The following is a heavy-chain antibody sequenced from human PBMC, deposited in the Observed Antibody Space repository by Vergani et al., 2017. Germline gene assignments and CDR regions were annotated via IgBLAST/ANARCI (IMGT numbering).Heavy chain of an antibody. CDR2: IRNKAYGGTT. V-gene: IGHV3-49*04. Sequence: EVQLVESGGGLVPPGRSLRLSCAASGFSFGDCAMTWVRQAPGKGLGWVAVIRNKAYGGTTEYAASVKGRFTISRDDSKRLAYLQLSGLKTEDTAVYFCSRGRGYSFGYSDYWGQGTLVTVSS. D-gene: IGHD5-18*01. CDR1: GFSFGDCA. J-gene: IGHJ4*02. CDR3: SRGRGYSFGYSDY.